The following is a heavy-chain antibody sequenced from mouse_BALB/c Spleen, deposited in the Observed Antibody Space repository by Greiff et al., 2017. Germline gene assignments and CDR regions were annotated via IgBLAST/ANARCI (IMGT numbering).Heavy chain of an antibody. CDR2: IWAGGST. D-gene: IGHD2-2*01. CDR1: GFSLTSYG. J-gene: IGHJ3*01. V-gene: IGHV2-9*02. Sequence: VKLVESGPGLVAPSQSLSITCTVSGFSLTSYGVHWVRQPPGKGLEWLGVIWAGGSTNYNSALMSRLSISKDNSKSQVFLKMNSLQTDDTAMYYCARGRGYDGDGFAYWGQGTLVTVSA. CDR3: ARGRGYDGDGFAY.